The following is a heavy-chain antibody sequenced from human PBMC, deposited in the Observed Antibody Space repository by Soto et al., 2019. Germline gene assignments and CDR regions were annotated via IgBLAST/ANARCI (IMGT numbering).Heavy chain of an antibody. D-gene: IGHD6-19*01. CDR3: ASYSSGWFRWFAP. V-gene: IGHV4-4*03. J-gene: IGHJ5*02. CDR1: GGSISSSNW. CDR2: IYHSGST. Sequence: PPETLSLTCAVSGGSISSSNWWSWVRQPPGKGLEWIGEIYHSGSTNNNLSLKSRVTISVDKSKNQFSLKLSSVTAADTAVYYFASYSSGWFRWFAPWGQGTLVTVSS.